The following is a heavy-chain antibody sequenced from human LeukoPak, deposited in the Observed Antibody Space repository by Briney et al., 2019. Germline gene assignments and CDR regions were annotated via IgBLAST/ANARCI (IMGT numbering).Heavy chain of an antibody. CDR3: ARDSSGYQ. CDR1: GFTFSTYW. V-gene: IGHV3-7*01. D-gene: IGHD3-22*01. CDR2: IKEDGSEK. J-gene: IGHJ4*02. Sequence: GALRLSCAASGFTFSTYWMSWVRQAPGKGLEWVANIKEDGSEKYYGDSVKGRFTISRDNAKNSLYLEMNSLRVEDTAVYYCARDSSGYQWGQGTLVTVSS.